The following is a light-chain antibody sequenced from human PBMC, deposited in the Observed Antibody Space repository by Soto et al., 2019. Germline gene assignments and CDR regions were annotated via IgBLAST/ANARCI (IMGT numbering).Light chain of an antibody. CDR3: QQYNNWTLT. J-gene: IGKJ4*01. CDR2: GAS. V-gene: IGKV3-15*01. CDR1: QSVSSN. Sequence: EIVMTQYPATLSVSPGERATLSCRASQSVSSNLAWYQQKPGQAPRLLIYGASTRATGIPARFSGSGSGTEFTLTISSLQYEDFAVYYCQQYNNWTLTFGGGTKVDIK.